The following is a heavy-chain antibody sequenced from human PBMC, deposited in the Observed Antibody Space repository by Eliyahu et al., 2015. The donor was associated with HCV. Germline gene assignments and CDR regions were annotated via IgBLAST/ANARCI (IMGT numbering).Heavy chain of an antibody. D-gene: IGHD3-3*01. Sequence: EVQLVESGGGLIQPGGSLRLSCAAXGFTVSYNHMSWVRQAPGKGXQWVSLIYAGGRTYYADSVKGRFTISNDNSKNTLYLQMNSLTAEDTAMYYCARTVVKQWSGTYYFDYWGQGTLVTVSS. CDR1: GFTVSYNH. V-gene: IGHV3-53*01. CDR3: ARTVVKQWSGTYYFDY. CDR2: IYAGGRT. J-gene: IGHJ4*02.